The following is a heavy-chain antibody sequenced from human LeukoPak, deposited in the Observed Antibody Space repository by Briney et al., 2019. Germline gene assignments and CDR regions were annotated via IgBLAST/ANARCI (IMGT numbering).Heavy chain of an antibody. CDR1: GFTFSSYG. CDR3: AKKGSSGYYAQYFDS. CDR2: ISGSGGST. D-gene: IGHD3-22*01. Sequence: GGTLRLSCAASGFTFSSYGMSWVRQAPGKGLEWVSAISGSGGSTYYADSVKGRFTISRDNSKNTLYLQMNSLRAEGTAVYYCAKKGSSGYYAQYFDSWGQGTLVTVSS. V-gene: IGHV3-23*01. J-gene: IGHJ4*02.